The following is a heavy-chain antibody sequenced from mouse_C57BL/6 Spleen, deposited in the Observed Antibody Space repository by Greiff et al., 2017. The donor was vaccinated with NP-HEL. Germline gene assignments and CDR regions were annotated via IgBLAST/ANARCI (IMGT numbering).Heavy chain of an antibody. CDR2: IYPGSGST. J-gene: IGHJ4*01. V-gene: IGHV1-55*01. Sequence: QVQLQQPGAELVKPGASVKMSCKASGYTFTSYWITWVKQRPGQGLEWIGDIYPGSGSTQYNEKFKSKATLTVDTSASTAYMQLSSLTSEDSAVYYCARQTRTSMGYAIDYWGQGTSVTGSS. CDR1: GYTFTSYW. CDR3: ARQTRTSMGYAIDY. D-gene: IGHD2-10*02.